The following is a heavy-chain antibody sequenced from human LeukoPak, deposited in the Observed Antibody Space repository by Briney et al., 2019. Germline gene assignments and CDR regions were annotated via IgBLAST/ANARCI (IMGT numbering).Heavy chain of an antibody. CDR1: GGSISSGDYY. D-gene: IGHD4-17*01. CDR3: ASHRTPTATLDY. J-gene: IGHJ4*02. Sequence: PSQTLSLTCTVSGGSISSGDYYWSCIRQPPGKGLEWIGYIYYSGSTYYNPSLKSRVTISVDTSKNQFSLKLSSVTAADTAVYYCASHRTPTATLDYWGQGTLVTVTS. V-gene: IGHV4-30-4*01. CDR2: IYYSGST.